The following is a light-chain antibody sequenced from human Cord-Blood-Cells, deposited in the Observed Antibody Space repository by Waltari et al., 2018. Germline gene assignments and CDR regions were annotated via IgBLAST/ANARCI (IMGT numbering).Light chain of an antibody. J-gene: IGLJ3*02. Sequence: QSALTQPASVSGSPGKSITISCTGTSSDVGSYNLVSWYQQHPGTAPKRMIYEGSKRCSGFSNRFSVSKSGNTASLTISRLQAEDEADYYCCSYAGSSTWVFGGGTKLTVL. V-gene: IGLV2-23*01. CDR3: CSYAGSSTWV. CDR1: SSDVGSYNL. CDR2: EGS.